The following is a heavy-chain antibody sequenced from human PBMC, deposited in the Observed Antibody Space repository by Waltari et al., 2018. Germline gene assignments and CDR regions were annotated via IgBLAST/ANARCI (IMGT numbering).Heavy chain of an antibody. Sequence: QLQESGPGLMKTSETLSLTCTVSGDSISSSPYYWGWIRQPPGKGLEWIGSIYYSGNTYYNPSLKSRATVAVDTSKNQFSLNLISVTAADTAVYFCARDFTVRYFDWLSQGDLYYFDNWGQGTLVTVSP. CDR1: GDSISSSPYY. CDR2: IYYSGNT. V-gene: IGHV4-39*07. CDR3: ARDFTVRYFDWLSQGDLYYFDN. J-gene: IGHJ4*02. D-gene: IGHD3-9*01.